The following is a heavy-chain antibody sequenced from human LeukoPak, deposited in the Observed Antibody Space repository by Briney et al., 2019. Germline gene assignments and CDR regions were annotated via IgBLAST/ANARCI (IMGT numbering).Heavy chain of an antibody. Sequence: SVKVSCKASGGTFSSYAISWVRQAPGQGLEWMGGIIPIFGTANYAQKFQGRVTITADESTSTAYMELSSLRSEDTAAYYCARWVTDGYNYYFDYWGQGTLVTVSS. CDR3: ARWVTDGYNYYFDY. D-gene: IGHD5-24*01. J-gene: IGHJ4*02. V-gene: IGHV1-69*13. CDR1: GGTFSSYA. CDR2: IIPIFGTA.